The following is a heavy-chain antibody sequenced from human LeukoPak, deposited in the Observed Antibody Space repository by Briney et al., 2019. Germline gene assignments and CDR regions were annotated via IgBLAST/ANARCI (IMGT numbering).Heavy chain of an antibody. Sequence: GESLKISCKGSGYSFTSYCIGWVRQMPGKGLEWMGITYPGDSGPTYSPSFQGQVTISVDKSINTAYLQWSSLQASDTAMYYCGMSGDRVPLQDDVFDVWGQGTMVTVST. D-gene: IGHD1-26*01. J-gene: IGHJ3*01. CDR3: GMSGDRVPLQDDVFDV. V-gene: IGHV5-51*01. CDR1: GYSFTSYC. CDR2: TYPGDSGP.